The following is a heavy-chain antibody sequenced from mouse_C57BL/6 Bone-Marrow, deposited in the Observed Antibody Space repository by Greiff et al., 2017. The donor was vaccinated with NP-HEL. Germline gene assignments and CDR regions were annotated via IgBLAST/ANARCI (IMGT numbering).Heavy chain of an antibody. V-gene: IGHV1-69*01. J-gene: IGHJ2*01. CDR3: ASIYYGNSCYFDY. D-gene: IGHD2-1*01. CDR1: GYTFTSYW. Sequence: QVQLQQPGAELVMPGASVKLSCKASGYTFTSYWMHWVKQRPGQGLEWIGEIDPSDSYTNYNQKFKGKSTLTVDKSSSTAYMQLSSLTSEDSAVYYCASIYYGNSCYFDYWGQGTTLTVSS. CDR2: IDPSDSYT.